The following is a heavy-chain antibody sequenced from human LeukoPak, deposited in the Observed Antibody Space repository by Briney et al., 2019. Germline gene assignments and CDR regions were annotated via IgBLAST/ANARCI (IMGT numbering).Heavy chain of an antibody. D-gene: IGHD6-13*01. V-gene: IGHV4-34*01. CDR2: INHSGST. J-gene: IGHJ6*04. CDR3: ARETAAGFYYGMDV. Sequence: SETLSLTCAVYGGSFSGYYWSWIRQPPEKGLEWIGEINHSGSTNYNPSLKSRVTISVDTPKNQFSLKLSSVTAADTAVYYCARETAAGFYYGMDVWGKGTTVTVSS. CDR1: GGSFSGYY.